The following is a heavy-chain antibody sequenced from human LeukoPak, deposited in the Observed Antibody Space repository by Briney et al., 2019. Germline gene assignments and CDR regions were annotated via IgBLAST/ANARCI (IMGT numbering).Heavy chain of an antibody. CDR3: AKEIAAAGRDY. J-gene: IGHJ4*02. D-gene: IGHD6-13*01. Sequence: GGSLRLSCVASGFTFSSYAMSWVRQAPGKGLEWVSAISSSGSGTYYPDSVKGRFTISRDNSKNTLYLQMNSLRAEDTAVYYCAKEIAAAGRDYWGQGTLVTVSS. V-gene: IGHV3-23*01. CDR1: GFTFSSYA. CDR2: ISSSGSGT.